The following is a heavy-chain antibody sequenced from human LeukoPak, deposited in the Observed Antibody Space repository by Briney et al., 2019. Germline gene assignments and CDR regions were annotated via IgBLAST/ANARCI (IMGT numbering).Heavy chain of an antibody. Sequence: ASVKVSCKASGHTFTSYAMHWVRQAPGQRLEWMGWINAGNGNTKYSQKFQGRVTITRDTSASTAYMELSSLRSEDTAVYYCARAEMNYDILTGYYPVGYFDYWGQGTLVTVSS. CDR3: ARAEMNYDILTGYYPVGYFDY. D-gene: IGHD3-9*01. CDR1: GHTFTSYA. V-gene: IGHV1-3*01. CDR2: INAGNGNT. J-gene: IGHJ4*02.